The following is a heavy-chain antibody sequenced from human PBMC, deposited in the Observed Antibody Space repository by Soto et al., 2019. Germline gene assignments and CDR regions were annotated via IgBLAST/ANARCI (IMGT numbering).Heavy chain of an antibody. J-gene: IGHJ3*02. V-gene: IGHV3-21*01. Sequence: GGSLRLSCAASGFTFSTYTMNWVRQAPGKGLEWVSSISAGSRSIYYTDSLKGRSTVSRDNSKNSLYLQINSLTAYDTMVRRPARSTPGNPFDIWGQGTMVTVSS. CDR2: ISAGSRSI. D-gene: IGHD3-10*01. CDR3: ARSTPGNPFDI. CDR1: GFTFSTYT.